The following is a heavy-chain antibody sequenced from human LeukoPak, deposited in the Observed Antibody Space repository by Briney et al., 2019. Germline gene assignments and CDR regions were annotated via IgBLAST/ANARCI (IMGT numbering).Heavy chain of an antibody. CDR3: ARDLDWGAFDA. J-gene: IGHJ5*02. D-gene: IGHD3-9*01. V-gene: IGHV3-23*01. CDR1: GFTLSSHG. CDR2: ISPSGSIS. Sequence: GGSLRLSCAASGFTLSSHGINWVRQAPGKGLEGVSGISPSGSISYYADSVKGRFTISRDNSKNTVSLQMNSLRAEDTALYYCARDLDWGAFDAWGQGTLVTVSS.